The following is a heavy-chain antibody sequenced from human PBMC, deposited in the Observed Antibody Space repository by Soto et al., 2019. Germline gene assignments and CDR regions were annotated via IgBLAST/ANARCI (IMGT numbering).Heavy chain of an antibody. J-gene: IGHJ4*02. D-gene: IGHD3-22*01. CDR1: DFILSDAW. Sequence: EVQLEESGGGLIKPGESLTLSCAASDFILSDAWMKWVRQAPGKGLEWVGRIKSKAHGGTTDYAAPLKGRFTILRDDSKNTLYLKMNSLQTEDTAMYYCESYRDSSGLRRYDYWGQGALVTVSS. V-gene: IGHV3-15*07. CDR3: ESYRDSSGLRRYDY. CDR2: IKSKAHGGTT.